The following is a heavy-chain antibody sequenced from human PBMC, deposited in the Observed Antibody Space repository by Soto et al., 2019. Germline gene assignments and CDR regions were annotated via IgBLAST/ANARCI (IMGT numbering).Heavy chain of an antibody. Sequence: QVQLQESGPGLVKPSETLSLTCSVSGDSIRNYYWTWIRQAPGKGLEWIGYIHYSGSTNYNPSLKSRVTISVDTSKNQFSLKLSSVTAADTAVYYCARGTGTLVTDYYYGMDVW. CDR1: GDSIRNYY. CDR2: IHYSGST. CDR3: ARGTGTLVTDYYYGMDV. D-gene: IGHD2-15*01. V-gene: IGHV4-59*01. J-gene: IGHJ6*01.